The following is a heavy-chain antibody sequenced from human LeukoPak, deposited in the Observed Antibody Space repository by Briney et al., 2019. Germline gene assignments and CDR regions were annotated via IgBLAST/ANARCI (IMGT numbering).Heavy chain of an antibody. CDR3: AKDPPSVVANAFHI. D-gene: IGHD5-12*01. V-gene: IGHV3-23*01. J-gene: IGHJ3*02. CDR1: GFTFSSSV. CDR2: ISGSGGTT. Sequence: GGSLRLSCAASGFTFSSSVMTWVRQAPGKGLEWVSTISGSGGTTYYAGSVKGRFTISRDNSKNTLYLEMDSLRADDTAVYSCAKDPPSVVANAFHIWGQGTMVTVSS.